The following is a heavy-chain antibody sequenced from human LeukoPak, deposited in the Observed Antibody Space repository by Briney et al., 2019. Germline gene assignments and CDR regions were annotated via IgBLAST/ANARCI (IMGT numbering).Heavy chain of an antibody. J-gene: IGHJ5*02. Sequence: PGGSLRLSCAASGFTVRSDYMSWVRQAPGKGLEWVSIIYSGGDTYYADSVKGRFTIPRDNSMNTLYLQMNSLRAGDTAVYFCARTPAGSGNWFDPWGQGTLVTVSS. CDR2: IYSGGDT. V-gene: IGHV3-53*01. CDR1: GFTVRSDY. CDR3: ARTPAGSGNWFDP. D-gene: IGHD6-13*01.